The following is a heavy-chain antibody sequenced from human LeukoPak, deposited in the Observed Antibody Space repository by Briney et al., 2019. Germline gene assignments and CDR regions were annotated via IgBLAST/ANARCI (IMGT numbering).Heavy chain of an antibody. CDR2: ISAYNGNT. D-gene: IGHD3-9*01. J-gene: IGHJ5*02. Sequence: ASVKVSCKASGYTFTSYGISWVRQAPGQGLEWMGWISAYNGNTNYAQKLQGRVTMTTDTSTSTAYMELRSLRSDDTAVYYCARDYDILTGYYWFDPWGQGTLVTVSS. CDR3: ARDYDILTGYYWFDP. CDR1: GYTFTSYG. V-gene: IGHV1-18*01.